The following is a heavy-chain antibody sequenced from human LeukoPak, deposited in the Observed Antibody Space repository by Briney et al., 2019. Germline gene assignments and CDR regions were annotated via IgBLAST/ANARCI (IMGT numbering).Heavy chain of an antibody. CDR1: GFTFVNYG. D-gene: IGHD4-23*01. J-gene: IGHJ4*02. CDR2: RSYNGNQ. CDR3: ARLHKVVTPFDS. V-gene: IGHV3-30-3*01. Sequence: GGSLRLSCAASGFTFVNYGFHWVRRAPVKGLEWVAFRSYNGNQKYGDSVKGRFTISRDNAKSSLYLQMNSLRAEATAVYSCARLHKVVTPFDSWGQGTLVTVSS.